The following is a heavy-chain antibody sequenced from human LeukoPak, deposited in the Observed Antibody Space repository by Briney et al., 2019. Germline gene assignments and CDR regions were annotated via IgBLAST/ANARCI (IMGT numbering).Heavy chain of an antibody. CDR1: GFTFDDYA. J-gene: IGHJ3*02. Sequence: QPGGSLRLSCAASGFTFDDYAMHWVRQAPGKGLEWVSGISWNSGSIGYADSVKGRFTISRDNAKNSLYLQMNSLRAEDTAVYYCAKDGWDDAFDIWGQGTMVTVSS. D-gene: IGHD1-26*01. CDR3: AKDGWDDAFDI. CDR2: ISWNSGSI. V-gene: IGHV3-9*01.